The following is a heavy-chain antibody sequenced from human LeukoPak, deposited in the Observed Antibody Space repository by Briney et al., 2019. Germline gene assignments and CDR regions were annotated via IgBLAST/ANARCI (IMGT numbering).Heavy chain of an antibody. V-gene: IGHV4-34*01. Sequence: PETLSLTCAVYGGSFSGYYWSWIRQPPGKGLEWIGEINHSGSTNYNPSLKSRVTISVDTSKNQFSLKLSSVTAADTAVYYCARQPQTYYDFWSGAVYYYYMDVWGKGTTVTVSS. J-gene: IGHJ6*03. CDR1: GGSFSGYY. D-gene: IGHD3-3*01. CDR3: ARQPQTYYDFWSGAVYYYYMDV. CDR2: INHSGST.